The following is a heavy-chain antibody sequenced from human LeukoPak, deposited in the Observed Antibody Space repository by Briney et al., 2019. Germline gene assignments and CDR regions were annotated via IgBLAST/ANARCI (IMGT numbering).Heavy chain of an antibody. CDR1: GGSISSGGYS. J-gene: IGHJ5*02. CDR2: IYHSGST. V-gene: IGHV4-30-2*01. D-gene: IGHD4-17*01. CDR3: ARATVTTSKSSPGNWFDP. Sequence: RSSETLSLTCAVSGGSISSGGYSWSWIRQPPGKGLEWIGYIYHSGSTYYNPSLKSRVTISVDRSKNQFSLKLSSVTAADTAVYYCARATVTTSKSSPGNWFDPWGQGTLVTVSS.